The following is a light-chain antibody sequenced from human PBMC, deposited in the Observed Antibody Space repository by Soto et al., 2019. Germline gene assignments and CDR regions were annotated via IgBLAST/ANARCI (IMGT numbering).Light chain of an antibody. Sequence: QSALTQPASVSGSPGQSITVSCTGTSSDVGGSNFVSWFQQHPDKAPKLIISNVSVRPSGVPDRFSGSKSGDTASLTISGLQAEDEGDYYCTSYSRTSTLVIFGTGTKLTVL. CDR3: TSYSRTSTLVI. CDR1: SSDVGGSNF. J-gene: IGLJ1*01. CDR2: NVS. V-gene: IGLV2-14*03.